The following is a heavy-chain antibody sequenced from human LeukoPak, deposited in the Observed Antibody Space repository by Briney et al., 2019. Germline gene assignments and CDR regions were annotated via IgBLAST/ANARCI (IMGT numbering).Heavy chain of an antibody. V-gene: IGHV1-69*04. CDR1: GGTFSSYA. J-gene: IGHJ5*02. CDR3: ARSWGWAYWFDP. D-gene: IGHD6-13*01. Sequence: SVKVSCKASGGTFSSYAIGWVRQAPGQGLEWMGRIIPILGIANYAQKFQGRVTITADKSTSTAYMELSSLRSVDTAVYYCARSWGWAYWFDPWGQGTLVTVSS. CDR2: IIPILGIA.